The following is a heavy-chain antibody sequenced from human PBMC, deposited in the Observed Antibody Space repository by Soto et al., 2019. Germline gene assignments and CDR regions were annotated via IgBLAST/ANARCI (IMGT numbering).Heavy chain of an antibody. D-gene: IGHD3-10*01. CDR2: INPNSGGT. J-gene: IGHJ6*02. CDR3: ARAGWGGYYYYGMDV. Sequence: QVQLVQSGAEVKKPGASVKVFCKASGYTFTGYYMHWVRQAPGQGLEWMGWINPNSGGTNYAQKFQGRVTMTRDTSISTAYMELSRLRSDDTAVYYCARAGWGGYYYYGMDVWGQGTTVTVSS. V-gene: IGHV1-2*02. CDR1: GYTFTGYY.